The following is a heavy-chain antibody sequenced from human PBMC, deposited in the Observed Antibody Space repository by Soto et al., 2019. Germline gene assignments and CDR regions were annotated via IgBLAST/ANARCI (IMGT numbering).Heavy chain of an antibody. J-gene: IGHJ6*02. CDR3: AREVAAAPFYYYYYGMDV. D-gene: IGHD6-13*01. CDR2: IYHSGST. V-gene: IGHV4-34*01. Sequence: SETLSLTCAVYGVSFSGYYYCWIRQPPAKGLEWMGEIYHSGSTNYYPSLQSRGTISVDTAKNQFSLKLSSVTAADTAVYYCAREVAAAPFYYYYYGMDVWGQGTTFTVSS. CDR1: GVSFSGYY.